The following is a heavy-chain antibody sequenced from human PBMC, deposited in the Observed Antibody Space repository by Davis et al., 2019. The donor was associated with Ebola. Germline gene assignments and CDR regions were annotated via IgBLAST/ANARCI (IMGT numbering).Heavy chain of an antibody. CDR1: GFTFDDYA. J-gene: IGHJ6*02. Sequence: GESLKISCAASGFTFDDYAMHWVRQAPGKGLEWVSLISGDGGSTYYADSVKGRFTISRDSSKNSLYLQMNSLRTEDTALYYCAKATTIFGYYYGMDVWGQGTTVTVSS. V-gene: IGHV3-43*02. D-gene: IGHD3-3*01. CDR3: AKATTIFGYYYGMDV. CDR2: ISGDGGST.